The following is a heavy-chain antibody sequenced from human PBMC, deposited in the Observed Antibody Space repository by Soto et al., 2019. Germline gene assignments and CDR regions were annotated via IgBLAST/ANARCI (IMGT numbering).Heavy chain of an antibody. D-gene: IGHD4-4*01. CDR3: AREAVTTDYYYGMDV. CDR2: IYYSGST. CDR1: GGSISSGDYY. J-gene: IGHJ6*02. Sequence: QVQLQESGPGLVKPSQTLSLTCTVSGGSISSGDYYWSWIHQPPGKGLEWIGYIYYSGSTYYNPSLKSRVTISVDTSKNQFSLKLSSVTAADTAVYYCAREAVTTDYYYGMDVWGQGTTVTVSS. V-gene: IGHV4-30-4*01.